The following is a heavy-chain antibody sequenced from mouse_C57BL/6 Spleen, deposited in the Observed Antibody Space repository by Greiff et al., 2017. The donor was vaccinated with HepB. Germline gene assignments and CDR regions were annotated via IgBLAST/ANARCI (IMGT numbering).Heavy chain of an antibody. J-gene: IGHJ2*01. V-gene: IGHV1-39*01. CDR2: INPNYGTT. CDR1: GYSFTDYN. Sequence: VQLQQSGPELVKPGASVKISCKASGYSFTDYNMNWVKQSNGKSLEWIGVINPNYGTTSYNQKFKGKATLTVDQSSSTAYMQLNSLTSDDSAVYYCAREGNSYYYGSSYYFDYWGQGTTLTVSS. D-gene: IGHD1-1*01. CDR3: AREGNSYYYGSSYYFDY.